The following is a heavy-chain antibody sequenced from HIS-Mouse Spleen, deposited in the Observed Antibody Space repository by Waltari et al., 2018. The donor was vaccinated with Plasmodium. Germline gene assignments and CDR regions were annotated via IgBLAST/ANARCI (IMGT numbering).Heavy chain of an antibody. Sequence: EEELVESGGGLVQPGGSLRLSCAASGFTFRSFWMSWVRQAPGKGVGWVANIKQDGSGKYYVDSVKGRFTISRDNAKNSLYLQMNSLRAEDTAVYYCARDQGYDFWSAQNWFDPWGQGTLVTVSS. D-gene: IGHD3-3*01. CDR3: ARDQGYDFWSAQNWFDP. V-gene: IGHV3-7*01. CDR1: GFTFRSFW. CDR2: IKQDGSGK. J-gene: IGHJ5*02.